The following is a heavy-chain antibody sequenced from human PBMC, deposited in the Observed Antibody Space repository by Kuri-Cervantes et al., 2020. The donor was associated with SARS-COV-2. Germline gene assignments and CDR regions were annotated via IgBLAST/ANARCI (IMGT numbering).Heavy chain of an antibody. CDR3: ARESKYPMMYYYYGMDV. CDR2: IWYDGSNK. D-gene: IGHD3-22*01. J-gene: IGHJ6*02. CDR1: GCTFSSYG. Sequence: SLKMSCAASGCTFSSYGMHWVRQAPGKGLEWVAVIWYDGSNKYYADSVRGRFTISRDNSKNTLYLQMDSLRAEDTAVYYCARESKYPMMYYYYGMDVWGQGTTVTVSS. V-gene: IGHV3-33*01.